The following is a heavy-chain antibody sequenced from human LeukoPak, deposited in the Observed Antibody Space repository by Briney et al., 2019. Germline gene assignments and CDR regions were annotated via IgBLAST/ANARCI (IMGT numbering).Heavy chain of an antibody. V-gene: IGHV3-23*01. J-gene: IGHJ4*02. D-gene: IGHD2-2*01. CDR1: GFTFSSYA. Sequence: RGSLRLSCAASGFTFSSYAMSWVRQTPGTGLNWVSTVSGNGGSTHYADSVKGRFTISRDNSKNTLYLQLNSLRAEDTAVYYCAKDGLPAATQGPFDYWGQGTLVTVSS. CDR2: VSGNGGST. CDR3: AKDGLPAATQGPFDY.